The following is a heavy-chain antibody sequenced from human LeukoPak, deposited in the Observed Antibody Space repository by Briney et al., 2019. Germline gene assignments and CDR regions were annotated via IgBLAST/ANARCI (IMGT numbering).Heavy chain of an antibody. V-gene: IGHV3-30*02. CDR1: GFNLSRNG. CDR2: IRYDGTKK. J-gene: IGHJ4*02. Sequence: EGSLRLSCAASGFNLSRNGMHWVRQAPGKGLEWVAFIRYDGTKKFYGDSVRGRFTISRDNSKNTVYLQMNSLRDDDTAVYYCARDFDDVDGDYYYIPDYWGQGILVTVSS. D-gene: IGHD3-10*01. CDR3: ARDFDDVDGDYYYIPDY.